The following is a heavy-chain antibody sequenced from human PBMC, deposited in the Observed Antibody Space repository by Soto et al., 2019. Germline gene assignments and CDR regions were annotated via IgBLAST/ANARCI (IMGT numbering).Heavy chain of an antibody. CDR3: ARLVYGDYTYYYYYYIDV. J-gene: IGHJ6*03. CDR1: GFTFSSYW. V-gene: IGHV3-7*01. D-gene: IGHD4-17*01. CDR2: IKQDGSEK. Sequence: EVQLVESGGGLVQPGGSLRLSCAASGFTFSSYWMSWVRQAPGKGLEWVANIKQDGSEKYYVDSVKGRFTISRDNAKNSLYLQMNSLRAEDTAVYYCARLVYGDYTYYYYYYIDVWGKGTTVTVSS.